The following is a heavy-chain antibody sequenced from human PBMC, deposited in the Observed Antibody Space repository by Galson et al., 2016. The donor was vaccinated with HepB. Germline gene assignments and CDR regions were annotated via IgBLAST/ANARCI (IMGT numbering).Heavy chain of an antibody. D-gene: IGHD1-26*01. CDR3: ARDEGRSYSGMDF. Sequence: SLRLSCAASGFTLSNYAMHWVRQAPGKGLEWVAIISYDGSNKYYADPVKGRFTISRDNSKNTLYLQMNSLRADDTAVFYCARDEGRSYSGMDFWGQGTLVTVS. V-gene: IGHV3-30*04. CDR1: GFTLSNYA. J-gene: IGHJ4*02. CDR2: ISYDGSNK.